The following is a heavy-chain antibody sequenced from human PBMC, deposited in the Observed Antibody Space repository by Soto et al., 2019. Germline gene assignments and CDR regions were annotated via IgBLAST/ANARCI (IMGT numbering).Heavy chain of an antibody. D-gene: IGHD5-18*01. CDR2: ISYDGSNK. CDR3: ARLASVDTAMVPQFDY. CDR1: GFTFSSYA. Sequence: GGSLRLSCAASGFTFSSYAMHWVRQASGKGLEWVAVISYDGSNKYYADSVKGRFTISRDNSKNTLYLQMNSLRAEDTAVYYCARLASVDTAMVPQFDYWGQGTLVTV. J-gene: IGHJ4*02. V-gene: IGHV3-30-3*01.